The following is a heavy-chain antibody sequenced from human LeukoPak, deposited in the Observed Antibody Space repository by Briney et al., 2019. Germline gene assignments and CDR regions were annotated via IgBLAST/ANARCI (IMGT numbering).Heavy chain of an antibody. Sequence: ASVKVSCKASGGTFSSYAISWVRQAPGQGLEWMGWINPNGGGTNYAQKFQGRITITRDTSVSTAYMELSRLRSDDTAVYYCARDWGSLTGDVGGVDYWGQGTPVIVSS. CDR1: GGTFSSYA. CDR2: INPNGGGT. D-gene: IGHD7-27*01. CDR3: ARDWGSLTGDVGGVDY. V-gene: IGHV1-2*02. J-gene: IGHJ4*02.